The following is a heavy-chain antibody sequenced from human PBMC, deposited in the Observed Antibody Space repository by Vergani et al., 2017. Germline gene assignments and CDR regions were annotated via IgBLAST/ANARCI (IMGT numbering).Heavy chain of an antibody. CDR1: GFIFSSHG. Sequence: VQLVEWGGGVVQPGGSLRLSCTASGFIFSSHGMHWVRQAPGKGLEWVANIKQDGSEEYYVDSVKGRFTISRDNAKNSLYLQMNSLRGDDTAVYYCARETRDTPSSLDYWGQGTLVTVSS. V-gene: IGHV3-7*01. CDR3: ARETRDTPSSLDY. J-gene: IGHJ4*02. D-gene: IGHD5-24*01. CDR2: IKQDGSEE.